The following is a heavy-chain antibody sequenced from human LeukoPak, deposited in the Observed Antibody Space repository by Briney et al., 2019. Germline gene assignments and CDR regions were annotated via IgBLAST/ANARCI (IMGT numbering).Heavy chain of an antibody. J-gene: IGHJ4*02. CDR3: ARMPSYYYDSSGYYPV. CDR2: IYYSGST. CDR1: GGSISSYY. Sequence: SETLPLTCTVSGGSISSYYWSWIRQPPGKGLEWIGYIYYSGSTNYNPSLKSRVTISVDTSKNQFSLKLSSVTAADTAVYYCARMPSYYYDSSGYYPVRGQGTLVTVSS. D-gene: IGHD3-22*01. V-gene: IGHV4-59*01.